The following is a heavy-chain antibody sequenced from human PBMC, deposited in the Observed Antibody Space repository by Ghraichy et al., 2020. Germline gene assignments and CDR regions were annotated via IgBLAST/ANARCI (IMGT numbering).Heavy chain of an antibody. CDR2: ISSSSSYI. D-gene: IGHD3-22*01. Sequence: LSLTCAASGFTFSSYSMNWVRQAPGKGLEWVSSISSSSSYINYADSVKGRFTISRDSAKNSLYLQMNSLRAEDTAVYYCARDPHYDSSGYPDYWGQGTLVTVSS. CDR1: GFTFSSYS. J-gene: IGHJ4*02. CDR3: ARDPHYDSSGYPDY. V-gene: IGHV3-21*01.